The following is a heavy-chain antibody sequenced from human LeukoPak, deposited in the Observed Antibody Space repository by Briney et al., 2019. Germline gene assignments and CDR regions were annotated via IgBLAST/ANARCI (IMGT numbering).Heavy chain of an antibody. CDR3: ASFPGLIPS. J-gene: IGHJ5*02. CDR1: GFTFSSYE. Sequence: PGGSLRLSCAASGFTFSSYEMNWVRQAPGKGLEWVSTISDNGGSTYYADSVKGRFTISRDNSKNTLYLQMNSLRAEDTAVYYCASFPGLIPSWGQGTLVTVSS. D-gene: IGHD2-2*02. V-gene: IGHV3-23*01. CDR2: ISDNGGST.